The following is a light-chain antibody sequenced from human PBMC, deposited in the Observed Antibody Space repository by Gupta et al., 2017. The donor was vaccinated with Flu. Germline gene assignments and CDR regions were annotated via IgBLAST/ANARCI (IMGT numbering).Light chain of an antibody. J-gene: IGKJ2*01. CDR1: TPILDTTNSMNT. CDR3: HQQDTTRYT. V-gene: IGKV4-1*01. CDR2: WTS. Sequence: LGSMASITGKSTTPILDTTNSMNTLAGYQQKPAQPPNLLMYWTSTRESGVPDAVSGSGSGTSFTLPIISLQAEDVAVYYCHQQDTTRYTFGQGTKVEIK.